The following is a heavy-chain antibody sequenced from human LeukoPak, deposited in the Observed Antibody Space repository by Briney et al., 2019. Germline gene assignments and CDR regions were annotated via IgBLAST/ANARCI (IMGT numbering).Heavy chain of an antibody. CDR2: ISGSGGST. J-gene: IGHJ4*02. D-gene: IGHD6-19*01. V-gene: IGHV3-23*01. CDR1: GFTFSSYS. Sequence: SGGSLRLSCAASGFTFSSYSMNWVRQAPGKGLEWVSAISGSGGSTYYADSVKGRFTISRDNSKNTLYLQMNSLRAEDTAVYYCAIKQWLAVDYWGQGTLVTVSS. CDR3: AIKQWLAVDY.